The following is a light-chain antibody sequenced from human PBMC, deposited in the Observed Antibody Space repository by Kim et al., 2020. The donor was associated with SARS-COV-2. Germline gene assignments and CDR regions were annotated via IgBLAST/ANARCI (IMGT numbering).Light chain of an antibody. CDR1: PGVRSSY. CDR3: QQYGSSPRT. Sequence: LPPGRRSTLPCRAMPGVRSSYLAWYQQKPGQAPRLLICGASSRTTGIPDRFSGRGSGTDFTHTISRLEPKDFAVYYCQQYGSSPRTFGQGTKLE. V-gene: IGKV3-20*01. J-gene: IGKJ2*01. CDR2: GAS.